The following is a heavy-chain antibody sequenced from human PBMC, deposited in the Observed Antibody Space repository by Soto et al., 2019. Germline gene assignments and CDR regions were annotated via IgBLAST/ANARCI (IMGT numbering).Heavy chain of an antibody. V-gene: IGHV1-24*01. CDR2: FDPEDGET. J-gene: IGHJ6*02. CDR1: GYTLTELS. CDR3: ATGGEYSSSYYYYYGMDV. D-gene: IGHD6-6*01. Sequence: ASVKVSCKVSGYTLTELSMQWVRQAPGKGLEWMGGFDPEDGETIYAQKFQGRVTMTEDTSTDTAYMELSSLRSEDTAVYYCATGGEYSSSYYYYYGMDVWGQGTTVTVSS.